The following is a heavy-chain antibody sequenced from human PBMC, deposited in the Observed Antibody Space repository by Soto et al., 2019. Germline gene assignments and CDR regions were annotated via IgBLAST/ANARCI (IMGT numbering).Heavy chain of an antibody. CDR3: AKSYELWEYYYGMDV. V-gene: IGHV3-30*18. D-gene: IGHD5-18*01. CDR1: GFTFSSYG. CDR2: ISYDGSNK. J-gene: IGHJ6*02. Sequence: GGSLRLSCAASGFTFSSYGMHWVRQAPGKGLEWVAVISYDGSNKYYADSVKGRFTISRDNSKNTLYLQMNSLRAEDTAVYYCAKSYELWEYYYGMDVWGQGTTVTVSS.